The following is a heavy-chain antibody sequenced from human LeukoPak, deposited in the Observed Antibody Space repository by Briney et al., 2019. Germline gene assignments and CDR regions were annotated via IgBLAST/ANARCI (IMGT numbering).Heavy chain of an antibody. CDR1: GFTFSSYD. J-gene: IGHJ5*02. D-gene: IGHD5-18*01. CDR2: ISYDGSNK. CDR3: AKGQYTPDP. Sequence: GRSLRLSCAASGFTFSSYDMPWVRQAPGKGLEWVAVISYDGSNKYYADSVKGRFTISRDNSKNTLYLQINSLTAQDTAVYYCAKGQYTPDPWGQGTLVTVSS. V-gene: IGHV3-30*18.